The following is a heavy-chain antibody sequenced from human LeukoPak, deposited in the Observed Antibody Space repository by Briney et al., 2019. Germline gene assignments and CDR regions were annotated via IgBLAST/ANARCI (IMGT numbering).Heavy chain of an antibody. Sequence: PGGSLRLSCAASGFTFSSYAMSWVRQAPGKGLEWVSVIYSGGSTYYADSVKGRFTISRDNSKNTLYLQMNSLRAEDTAVYYCASLVGAAQTDYWGQGTLVTVSS. CDR3: ASLVGAAQTDY. J-gene: IGHJ4*02. CDR2: IYSGGST. D-gene: IGHD2-15*01. V-gene: IGHV3-53*01. CDR1: GFTFSSYA.